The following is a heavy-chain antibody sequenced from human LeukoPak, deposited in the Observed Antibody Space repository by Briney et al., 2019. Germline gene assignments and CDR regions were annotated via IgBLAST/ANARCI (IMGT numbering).Heavy chain of an antibody. Sequence: GGSLRLSCAASGFTFSSYGIHWVRQAPGKGLEWVAFIRHDGSNKYYADSVKGRFTISRDNSKNTLYLQMNSLRADDTAVYYCARRAGAYSHPYDYWGQGTLVTVSS. CDR1: GFTFSSYG. CDR2: IRHDGSNK. J-gene: IGHJ4*02. CDR3: ARRAGAYSHPYDY. D-gene: IGHD4/OR15-4a*01. V-gene: IGHV3-30*02.